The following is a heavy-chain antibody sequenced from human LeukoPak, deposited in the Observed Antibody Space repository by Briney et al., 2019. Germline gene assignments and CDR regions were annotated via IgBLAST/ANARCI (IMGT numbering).Heavy chain of an antibody. J-gene: IGHJ4*02. V-gene: IGHV4-39*07. Sequence: SETLSLTCTVSGGSISTRSYYWGWIRQPPGKGLEWIASIYYSGSTYYNAPLKSRVTISLDTSKNQFSLNLMSVTAADTAAYFCARVRAAAVPYYFDYWGQGTLVTVSS. D-gene: IGHD6-13*01. CDR3: ARVRAAAVPYYFDY. CDR2: IYYSGST. CDR1: GGSISTRSYY.